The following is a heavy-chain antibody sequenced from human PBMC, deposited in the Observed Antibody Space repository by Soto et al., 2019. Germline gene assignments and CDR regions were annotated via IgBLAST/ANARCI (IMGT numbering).Heavy chain of an antibody. Sequence: SVKVSCKASGGTFSSYAISWVLRAPGQVLEWMGGIIPIFGTANYAQKFQGRVTITADESTSTAYMELSSLRSEDTAVYYCARERDYYDSSGPHAFDIWGQGTMVTVSS. CDR3: ARERDYYDSSGPHAFDI. V-gene: IGHV1-69*13. J-gene: IGHJ3*02. CDR2: IIPIFGTA. D-gene: IGHD3-22*01. CDR1: GGTFSSYA.